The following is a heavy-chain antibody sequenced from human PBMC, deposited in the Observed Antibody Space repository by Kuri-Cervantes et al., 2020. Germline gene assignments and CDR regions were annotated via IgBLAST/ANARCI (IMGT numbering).Heavy chain of an antibody. Sequence: GGSLRLSCAASGFTFSSYSMNWVRQAPGKGLEWVSSISSSSSYIYYADSVKGRFTISRDNSKNTLYLQMNSLRDEDTAVYYCATNRRWLQFPYYYGMDVWGQGTLVTVSS. V-gene: IGHV3-21*01. CDR2: ISSSSSYI. CDR3: ATNRRWLQFPYYYGMDV. J-gene: IGHJ6*02. D-gene: IGHD5-24*01. CDR1: GFTFSSYS.